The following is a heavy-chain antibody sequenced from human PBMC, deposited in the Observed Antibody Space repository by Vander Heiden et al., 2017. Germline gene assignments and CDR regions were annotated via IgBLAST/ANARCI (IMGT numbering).Heavy chain of an antibody. V-gene: IGHV3-33*01. CDR1: GFTFSDYG. CDR2: IWYDGSNK. J-gene: IGHJ4*02. Sequence: QVQLVESGGGVFKPGRSLKLSCAASGFTFSDYGMHWVRQAPGRGLEWVAGIWYDGSNKYHADSVKGRFTISRDNSKNTLYLQMNSLRAEDTAVYYCARNYNSRGYPFPDYWGQGTLVTVSS. CDR3: ARNYNSRGYPFPDY. D-gene: IGHD3-22*01.